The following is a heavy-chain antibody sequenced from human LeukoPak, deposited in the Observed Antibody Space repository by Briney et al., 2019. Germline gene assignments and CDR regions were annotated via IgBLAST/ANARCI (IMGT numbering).Heavy chain of an antibody. D-gene: IGHD6-13*01. CDR1: GGSISSSTYY. Sequence: PSETLSLTCTVSGGSISSSTYYWGWIRQPPGKGLEWIGSIYYSGSTYYNPSLKNRVTISVDTSKNQFSLSLSSVTAADTAVYYCARGSSWYQTNFDYWGQGTLVTVSS. V-gene: IGHV4-39*07. CDR2: IYYSGST. J-gene: IGHJ4*02. CDR3: ARGSSWYQTNFDY.